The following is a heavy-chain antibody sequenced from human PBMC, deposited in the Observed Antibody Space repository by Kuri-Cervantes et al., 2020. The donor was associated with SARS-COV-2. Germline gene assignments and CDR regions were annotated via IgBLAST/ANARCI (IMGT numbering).Heavy chain of an antibody. D-gene: IGHD5-24*01. CDR1: GGSISSYY. CDR3: ARKVEMATISH. J-gene: IGHJ4*02. V-gene: IGHV4-59*12. CDR2: IYYSGST. Sequence: SETLSLTCTVSGGSISSYYWSWIRQPPGKGLEWIGYIYYSGSTNYNPSLKSRVTISVDTSKNQSSLKPSSVTAADTAVYYCARKVEMATISHWGQGTLVTVSS.